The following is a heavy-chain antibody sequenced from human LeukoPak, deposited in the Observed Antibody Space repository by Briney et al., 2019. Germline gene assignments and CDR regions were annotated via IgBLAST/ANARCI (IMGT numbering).Heavy chain of an antibody. D-gene: IGHD4-23*01. CDR2: IYYTGST. CDR1: GGSISSYY. CDR3: ARDVYGGNSKGMDV. Sequence: SETLSLTCTVSGGSISSYYWSWIRQPPGKGLEWIGYIYYTGSTNYNPSLKSRVTISVDTSRNQCSLKLSSVTAADTAVYYCARDVYGGNSKGMDVWGKGTTVTVSS. V-gene: IGHV4-59*01. J-gene: IGHJ6*04.